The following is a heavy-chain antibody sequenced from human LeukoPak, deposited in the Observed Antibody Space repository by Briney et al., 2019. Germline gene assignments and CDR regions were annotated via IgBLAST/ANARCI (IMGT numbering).Heavy chain of an antibody. D-gene: IGHD6-19*01. Sequence: ASVKVSCKASGGTFSSYAISWVRQAPGQGLEWMGGIIPIFGTANYAQKLQGRVTMTTDTSTSTAYMELRSLRSDDTAVYYCARNSGWHFDYWGQGTLVTVSS. CDR2: IIPIFGTA. V-gene: IGHV1-69*05. CDR1: GGTFSSYA. J-gene: IGHJ4*02. CDR3: ARNSGWHFDY.